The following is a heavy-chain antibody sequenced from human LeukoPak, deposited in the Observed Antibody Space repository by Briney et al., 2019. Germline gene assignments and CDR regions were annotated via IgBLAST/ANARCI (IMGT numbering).Heavy chain of an antibody. CDR3: ATDGGYCSRTSCYRGDYFDY. J-gene: IGHJ4*02. Sequence: GGSLRLSCAASGFTFSSDWMSWVRQAPGKGREWVANIKQDGSEKYYVDSVKGRFTIPRDNANNSLYLQMNSLRVEDTAVYYCATDGGYCSRTSCYRGDYFDYWGQGTLVTVSS. V-gene: IGHV3-7*01. CDR2: IKQDGSEK. D-gene: IGHD2-2*02. CDR1: GFTFSSDW.